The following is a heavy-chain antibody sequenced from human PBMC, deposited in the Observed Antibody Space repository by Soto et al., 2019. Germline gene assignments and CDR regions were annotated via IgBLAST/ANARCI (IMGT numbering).Heavy chain of an antibody. J-gene: IGHJ4*02. CDR2: IYSSENT. CDR1: GGSVSSNSYS. V-gene: IGHV4-39*07. D-gene: IGHD5-12*01. CDR3: ARDAITKYSHYYFDY. Sequence: SETLSLTCTVSGGSVSSNSYSWGWIRQSPGKGLEWIGTIYSSENTYYNPSLLSRVTISVDTSKNEFSLRLSSVTAEDTAVYYCARDAITKYSHYYFDYWGQGTLVTVSS.